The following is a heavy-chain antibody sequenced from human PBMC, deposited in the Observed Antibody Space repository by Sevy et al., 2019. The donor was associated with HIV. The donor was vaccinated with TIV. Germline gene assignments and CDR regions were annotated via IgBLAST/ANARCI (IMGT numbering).Heavy chain of an antibody. J-gene: IGHJ4*02. V-gene: IGHV3-23*01. CDR1: GFTFSNHV. CDR3: VRRSSYSDSSGYYSFDY. D-gene: IGHD3-22*01. Sequence: GGSLRLSCAASGFTFSNHVMNWVRQAPGKGLEWVSAGSGSGSNTYYADSVQGRFTISRDNSKNTLYLQMNTLRAEDTAVYYRVRRSSYSDSSGYYSFDYWGQGTLVTVSS. CDR2: GSGSGSNT.